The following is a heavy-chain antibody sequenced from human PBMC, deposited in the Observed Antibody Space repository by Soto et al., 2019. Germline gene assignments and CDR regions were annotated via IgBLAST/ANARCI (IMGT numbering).Heavy chain of an antibody. D-gene: IGHD2-15*01. CDR1: GGSFSDTY. J-gene: IGHJ5*02. V-gene: IGHV4-34*01. CDR2: INHNTNT. CDR3: ARGVRLFRGSFDP. Sequence: QVHLQQWGAGLLKPSETLSLTCAVYGGSFSDTYWNWFRQPPWKGLEWIGEINHNTNTIYNPSLTRRVTTSVDTPKNPFSLELTSVTAADTAVYYCARGVRLFRGSFDPWGQGTLVTVSS.